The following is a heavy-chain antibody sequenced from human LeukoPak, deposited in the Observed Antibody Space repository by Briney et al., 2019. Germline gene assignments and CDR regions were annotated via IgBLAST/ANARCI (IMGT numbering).Heavy chain of an antibody. V-gene: IGHV1-46*01. CDR3: ASGDLGYCSSTSCLHWYFDL. Sequence: ASVKVSCKASGYTFTSYYMHWVRQAPGQGLEWMGIINPSGGSTRYAQKFQGRVTITADESTSTAYMELSSLRSEDTAVYYCASGDLGYCSSTSCLHWYFDLWGRGTLVTVSS. CDR1: GYTFTSYY. J-gene: IGHJ2*01. CDR2: INPSGGST. D-gene: IGHD2-2*01.